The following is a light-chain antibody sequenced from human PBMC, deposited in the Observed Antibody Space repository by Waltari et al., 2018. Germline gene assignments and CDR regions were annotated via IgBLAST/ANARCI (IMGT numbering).Light chain of an antibody. J-gene: IGKJ1*01. CDR2: GAS. CDR3: QQCGSSPWT. CDR1: QSVTSNC. Sequence: EIVLTQSPGTVSLSPGERATLSCSASQSVTSNCLAPYQKKPGQPPRLLIYGASSRATGIPDRFGGSGSGTDFTLTISRLEPEDFAVYYCQQCGSSPWTFGQGTKVEMK. V-gene: IGKV3-20*01.